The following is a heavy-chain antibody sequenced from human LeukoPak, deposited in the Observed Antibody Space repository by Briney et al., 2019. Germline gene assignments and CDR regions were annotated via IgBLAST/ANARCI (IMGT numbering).Heavy chain of an antibody. CDR3: ARAEAYYDFWSGNLFDN. D-gene: IGHD3-3*01. CDR2: IHYSGST. V-gene: IGHV4-39*07. J-gene: IGHJ4*02. Sequence: SETLSLTCTVSGGSISSSSYYWAWIRQPPGKGLEWIGSIHYSGSTYYNPSLKSRVTTSVDTSENQFSLKLSSVTAADTAVYYCARAEAYYDFWSGNLFDNWGQGTLVTVSS. CDR1: GGSISSSSYY.